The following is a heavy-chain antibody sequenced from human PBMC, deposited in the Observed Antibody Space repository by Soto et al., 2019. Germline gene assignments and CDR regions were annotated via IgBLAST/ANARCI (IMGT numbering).Heavy chain of an antibody. CDR3: ARDKSGTYSIDY. CDR1: GYSFTTYW. D-gene: IGHD1-26*01. J-gene: IGHJ4*02. V-gene: IGHV5-51*01. CDR2: IYPGDSDT. Sequence: PGESLKISCKASGYSFTTYWIGWVRQMPGKGLEWMGIIYPGDSDTRYRPSFQGQVTISADKSISTAYLQWSSLRAEDTAVYYCARDKSGTYSIDYWGQGTLVTVSS.